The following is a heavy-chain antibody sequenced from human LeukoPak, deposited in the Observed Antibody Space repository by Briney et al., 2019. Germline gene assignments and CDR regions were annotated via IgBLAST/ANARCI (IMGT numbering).Heavy chain of an antibody. CDR1: GGSISSLY. CDR2: IYYTGCT. Sequence: SETLSLTCSVSGGSISSLYWSWVRQPPGKGLEWIGYIYYTGCTNYNPSLTSRVTMFVDMSKNQFSLRLSSVTAANTAVYYCTRHRAYSSSSPFDYWGQGTLVTVSS. D-gene: IGHD6-6*01. J-gene: IGHJ4*02. CDR3: TRHRAYSSSSPFDY. V-gene: IGHV4-59*08.